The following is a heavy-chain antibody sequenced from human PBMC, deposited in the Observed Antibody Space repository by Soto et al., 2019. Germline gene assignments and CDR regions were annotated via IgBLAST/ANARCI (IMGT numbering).Heavy chain of an antibody. CDR1: GFTLISYA. J-gene: IGHJ4*02. Sequence: GGSLRLSCSVSGFTLISYAMHWVRQAPGKGLEYVSSISSEGRPTYYADSVKGRFTISRDNSKNTVYLQMSSLRAEDTAVYYCVKDRYIDYWGQGILVTVSS. V-gene: IGHV3-64D*06. CDR3: VKDRYIDY. CDR2: ISSEGRPT.